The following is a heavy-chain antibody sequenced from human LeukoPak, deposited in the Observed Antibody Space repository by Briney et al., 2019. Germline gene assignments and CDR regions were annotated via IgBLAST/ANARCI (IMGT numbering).Heavy chain of an antibody. D-gene: IGHD3-10*01. V-gene: IGHV3-23*01. Sequence: GGSLRLSRAASGFTFSSYAMSWVRQAPGKGLEWVSATSGSGGSTYYADSVKGRFTISRDNFKNTLYLQMNSLRAEDTAVYYCAKPGYGSGSLTPDYWGQGTLVTVSS. CDR2: TSGSGGST. J-gene: IGHJ4*02. CDR1: GFTFSSYA. CDR3: AKPGYGSGSLTPDY.